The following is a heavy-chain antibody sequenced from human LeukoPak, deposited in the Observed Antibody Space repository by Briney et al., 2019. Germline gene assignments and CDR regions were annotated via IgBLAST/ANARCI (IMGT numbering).Heavy chain of an antibody. CDR1: GGSFSGYY. CDR2: INHSGST. V-gene: IGHV4-34*01. CDR3: ARVGDYYYDSSGYSDY. D-gene: IGHD3-22*01. Sequence: SETLFLTCAVYGGSFSGYYWSWIRQPPGKGLEWIGEINHSGSTNYNPSLKSRVTISVDTSKNQFSLKLSSVTAADTAVYYCARVGDYYYDSSGYSDYWGQGTLVTVSS. J-gene: IGHJ4*02.